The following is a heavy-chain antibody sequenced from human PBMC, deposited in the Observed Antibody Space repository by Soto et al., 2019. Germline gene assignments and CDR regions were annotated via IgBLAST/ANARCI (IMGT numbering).Heavy chain of an antibody. CDR3: ARLGNYDSSLIYAFDI. J-gene: IGHJ3*02. CDR2: IYPGDSGT. D-gene: IGHD3-22*01. Sequence: GESLKISCKGSGYSFTSYWIGWVRQMPGKGLEWMGIIYPGDSGTRYSPSFQGQVTISADKSISTAYLQWSSLKASDTAMYYCARLGNYDSSLIYAFDIWGQGTMVTVSS. CDR1: GYSFTSYW. V-gene: IGHV5-51*01.